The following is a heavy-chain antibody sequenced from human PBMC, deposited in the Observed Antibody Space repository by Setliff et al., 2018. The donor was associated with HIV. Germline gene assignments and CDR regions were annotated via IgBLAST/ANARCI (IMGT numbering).Heavy chain of an antibody. J-gene: IGHJ4*02. D-gene: IGHD5-12*01. CDR3: ARMYSGYDWSPTGARTRYFDY. V-gene: IGHV4-38-2*01. CDR2: IYHSGTT. CDR1: GYSISSGYY. Sequence: SETLSLTCAVSGYSISSGYYWGWIRQPPGKGLEWVGSIYHSGTTYYNPSLKSRVTISVDTSKNQFSLKLSSVTAADTAVYYCARMYSGYDWSPTGARTRYFDYWGQGTLVTVSS.